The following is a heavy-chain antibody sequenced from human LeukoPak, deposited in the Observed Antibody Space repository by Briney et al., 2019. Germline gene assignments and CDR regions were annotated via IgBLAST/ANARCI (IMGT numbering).Heavy chain of an antibody. Sequence: SETLSLTCTVSGASIGSYYWSWIRQPAGKGLEWIGRFYTSGSTNYNPSLKSRVTMSVDTSKNQFSLKLTSVTAADTAVYYCARLVRFDGDYVDWFDPWGQGTLVTVSS. CDR2: FYTSGST. V-gene: IGHV4-4*07. CDR3: ARLVRFDGDYVDWFDP. CDR1: GASIGSYY. D-gene: IGHD4-17*01. J-gene: IGHJ5*02.